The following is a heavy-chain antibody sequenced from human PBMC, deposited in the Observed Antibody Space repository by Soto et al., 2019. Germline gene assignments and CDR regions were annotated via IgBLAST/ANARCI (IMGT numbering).Heavy chain of an antibody. J-gene: IGHJ4*02. CDR2: INYSGRT. Sequence: QVQLQQWGAGLLKPSETLSLTCAVHGGSFSDYYWSWIRQPPGKGLEWIGEINYSGRTNYNPSLKGRVTISVDTSKNQCPLTLSSMTAADTAVYYCARTGHLFDYWGQGISVTVSS. V-gene: IGHV4-34*01. CDR3: ARTGHLFDY. CDR1: GGSFSDYY.